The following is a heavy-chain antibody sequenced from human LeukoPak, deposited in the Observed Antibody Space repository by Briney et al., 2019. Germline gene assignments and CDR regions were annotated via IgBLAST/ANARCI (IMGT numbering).Heavy chain of an antibody. CDR1: GFTFDDYG. D-gene: IGHD3-10*01. Sequence: PGGSLRLSCAASGFTFDDYGMSWVRQAPGKGLEWVSNINWDGGSTGYADSVKGRFTISRDNAKNTLYLQMNNLRAEDTAIYYCATDYYVSGSYYRLFYWGQGTLVTVSS. CDR2: INWDGGST. V-gene: IGHV3-20*04. CDR3: ATDYYVSGSYYRLFY. J-gene: IGHJ4*02.